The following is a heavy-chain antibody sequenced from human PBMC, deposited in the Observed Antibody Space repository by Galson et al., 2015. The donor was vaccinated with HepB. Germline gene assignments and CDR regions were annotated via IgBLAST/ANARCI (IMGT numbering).Heavy chain of an antibody. CDR3: ARHGGGPPRRAFDI. J-gene: IGHJ3*02. CDR2: IYPGDSDT. V-gene: IGHV5-51*01. CDR1: AYSFTNYW. Sequence: QSGAEVKKPGESLKISCKDPAYSFTNYWIAWVRQLPGKGLEWMGLIYPGDSDTRYSPSFQGQVTISADKSISTAYLQWSSLKASAPPMYYCARHGGGPPRRAFDIWGQGTMVTVSS. D-gene: IGHD3-16*01.